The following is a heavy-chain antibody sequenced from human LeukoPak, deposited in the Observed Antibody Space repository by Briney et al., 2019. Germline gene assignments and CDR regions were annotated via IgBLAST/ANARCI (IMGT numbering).Heavy chain of an antibody. CDR2: INPNSGGT. V-gene: IGHV1-2*02. Sequence: ASVKVSCKASGYTFTGYYMHWARQAPGQGLEWMGWINPNSGGTNYAQKFQGRVTMTRDTSISTAYMELSRLRSDDTAVYYCAREYQLKDIGVVVAAPSPEGMDVWGQGTTVTVSS. D-gene: IGHD2-15*01. CDR1: GYTFTGYY. J-gene: IGHJ6*02. CDR3: AREYQLKDIGVVVAAPSPEGMDV.